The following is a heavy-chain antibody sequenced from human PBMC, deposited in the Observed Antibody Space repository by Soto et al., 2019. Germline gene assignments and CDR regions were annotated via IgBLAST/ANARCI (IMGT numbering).Heavy chain of an antibody. CDR1: GYAFTTYG. CDR3: ARDLEPGYNYAVESFDI. J-gene: IGHJ3*02. Sequence: QGELVQSGAEVKKPGASVRLSCKASGYAFTTYGISWVRQAPGQGLEWMGWISAYNGKRDYAQKVQDRVTLTIDTPTSTAFMELRSLRSDDTAVYYCARDLEPGYNYAVESFDIWGRGTMVTVSS. CDR2: ISAYNGKR. D-gene: IGHD5-18*01. V-gene: IGHV1-18*01.